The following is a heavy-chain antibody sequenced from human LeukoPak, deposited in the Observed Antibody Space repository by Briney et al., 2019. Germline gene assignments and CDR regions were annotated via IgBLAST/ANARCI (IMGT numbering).Heavy chain of an antibody. D-gene: IGHD1-7*01. J-gene: IGHJ6*02. CDR1: GFIFSNYA. V-gene: IGHV3-23*01. Sequence: GGSLRLSCAASGFIFSNYAISWVRQAPGKGLEWVSVISISDGSTYYADSVTGRFTISRDNSKNTLYLQMNSLRAEDTAVYYCAKDQGYNWNYLGYYGMDVWGQGTTVTVSS. CDR2: ISISDGST. CDR3: AKDQGYNWNYLGYYGMDV.